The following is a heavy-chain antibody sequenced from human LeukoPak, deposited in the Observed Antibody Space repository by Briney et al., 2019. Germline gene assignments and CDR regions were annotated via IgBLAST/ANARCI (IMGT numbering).Heavy chain of an antibody. CDR3: ARGRGVTDY. CDR2: IYYSGST. V-gene: IGHV4-59*01. D-gene: IGHD3-10*01. J-gene: IGHJ4*02. CDR1: GGSISSYY. Sequence: SETLTLTCTVSGGSISSYYWSWIRQPPGKGLEWIGYIYYSGSTNYNPSLKSRVTISVDTSKNQFSLKLSSVTAADTAVYYCARGRGVTDYWGQGTLVTVSS.